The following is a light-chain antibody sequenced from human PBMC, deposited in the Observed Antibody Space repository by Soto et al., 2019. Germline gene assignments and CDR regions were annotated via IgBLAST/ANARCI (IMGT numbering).Light chain of an antibody. V-gene: IGKV1-33*01. J-gene: IGKJ4*01. CDR3: QQFESLPLT. CDR2: DAS. Sequence: DIQMTQSPSSLSASVGDRVTITCQASQDISDHLNWYQQKSGQAPNLLIYDASSLETGVPSRFNGGGSGTHFTVTITGLQPEDIGKYYCQQFESLPLTFGGGTKV. CDR1: QDISDH.